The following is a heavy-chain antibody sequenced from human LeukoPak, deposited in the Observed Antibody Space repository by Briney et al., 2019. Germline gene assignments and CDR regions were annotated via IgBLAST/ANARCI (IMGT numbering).Heavy chain of an antibody. CDR1: GFTFSSYS. D-gene: IGHD3-3*01. Sequence: GGSLRLSCAASGFTFSSYSMNWVRQAPGKGLEWVSSISSSSSYIYYADSVNGRVTLSRDNAKNSLYLQMNSLRAEDKAVYYCARETLDYDFWSGGAVHFDYWGQGTLVTVSS. CDR3: ARETLDYDFWSGGAVHFDY. CDR2: ISSSSSYI. J-gene: IGHJ4*02. V-gene: IGHV3-21*01.